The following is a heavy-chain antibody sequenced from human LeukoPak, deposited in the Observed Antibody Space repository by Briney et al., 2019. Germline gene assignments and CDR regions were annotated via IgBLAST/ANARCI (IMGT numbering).Heavy chain of an antibody. Sequence: GESLKISWKGSGYSFTSYWIGWVRQMAGKGLEWMGIIYPGDSDTRYSPSFQGLVTISADKSISTAYLQWSSLKASDNAMYYCARQTQTTIFGVVIQNFDYWGQGTLVTVSS. J-gene: IGHJ4*02. CDR3: ARQTQTTIFGVVIQNFDY. CDR2: IYPGDSDT. D-gene: IGHD3-3*01. V-gene: IGHV5-51*01. CDR1: GYSFTSYW.